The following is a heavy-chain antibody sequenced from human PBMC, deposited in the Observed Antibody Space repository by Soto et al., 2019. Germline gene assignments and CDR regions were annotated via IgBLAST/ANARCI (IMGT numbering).Heavy chain of an antibody. D-gene: IGHD3-22*01. CDR1: GFSLSAYGVR. V-gene: IGHV2-5*01. J-gene: IGHJ5*02. CDR3: AHTKDSSGFLTS. CDR2: IHWNDDK. Sequence: AGRRLVNPTQTLTLTCSFSGFSLSAYGVRVIWFRQPPGETLEWLALIHWNDDKRYSPYLKSRLTITKDTTKNQVVLTLTNLDPLDTGTYFCAHTKDSSGFLTSWGQGILVAVSS.